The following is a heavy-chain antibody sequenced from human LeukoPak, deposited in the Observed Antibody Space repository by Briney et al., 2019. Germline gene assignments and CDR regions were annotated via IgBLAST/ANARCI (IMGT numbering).Heavy chain of an antibody. J-gene: IGHJ1*01. V-gene: IGHV1-69*13. CDR3: ARILSSSWYEYFHH. D-gene: IGHD6-19*01. Sequence: SVKVSCKASGYTFTSYGISWVRQAPGQGLEWMGAIIPIFGTANYAQKFQGRVTITADESTSTAYMELSSLRSEDTAVYYCARILSSSWYEYFHHWGQGTLVTVSS. CDR2: IIPIFGTA. CDR1: GYTFTSYG.